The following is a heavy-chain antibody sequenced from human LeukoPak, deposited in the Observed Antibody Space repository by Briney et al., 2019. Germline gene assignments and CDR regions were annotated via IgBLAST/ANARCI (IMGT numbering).Heavy chain of an antibody. Sequence: GGSLRLSCAASGFTFSSYSMNWVRQAPGKGLEWVSYISSRSSNIYYADSVKGRFTISRDNAKNSLYLQMYSLRDEDTAVYYCARIPGGYYYGMDVWGQVTTVTVSS. CDR3: ARIPGGYYYGMDV. CDR1: GFTFSSYS. J-gene: IGHJ6*02. CDR2: ISSRSSNI. V-gene: IGHV3-48*02. D-gene: IGHD3-16*01.